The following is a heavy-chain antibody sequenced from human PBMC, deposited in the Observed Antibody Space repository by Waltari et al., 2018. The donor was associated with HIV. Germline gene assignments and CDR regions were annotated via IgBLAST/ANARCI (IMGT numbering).Heavy chain of an antibody. D-gene: IGHD6-13*01. CDR3: ARDPRIAAAAPYWYFDL. Sequence: QVQLQESGPGLVKPSQTLSLTCTVSGGSISSGDYYWSWIRQPPGKGLEWIGYIYYSGSTCYDPSLESQVTVSVDTSKNQFSLKLSSMTAADTAVYYCARDPRIAAAAPYWYFDLWGRGTLVTVSS. V-gene: IGHV4-30-4*01. CDR1: GGSISSGDYY. CDR2: IYYSGST. J-gene: IGHJ2*01.